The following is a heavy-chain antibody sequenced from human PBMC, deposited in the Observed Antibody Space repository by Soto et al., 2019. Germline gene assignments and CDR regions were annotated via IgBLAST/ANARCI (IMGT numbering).Heavy chain of an antibody. Sequence: GGSLRLSCAASGFTFSSYAMSWVRQAPGKGLEWVSAISGSGGSTYYADSVKGRFTISRDNSKNTLYLQMNSLRAEDTAVYYCAKDIIGYCTNGVCYDAFDIWGQGTMVTVSS. CDR3: AKDIIGYCTNGVCYDAFDI. D-gene: IGHD2-8*01. CDR2: ISGSGGST. V-gene: IGHV3-23*01. J-gene: IGHJ3*02. CDR1: GFTFSSYA.